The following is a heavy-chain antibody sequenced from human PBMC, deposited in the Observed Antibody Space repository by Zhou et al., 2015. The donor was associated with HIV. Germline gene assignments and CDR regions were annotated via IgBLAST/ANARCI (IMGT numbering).Heavy chain of an antibody. V-gene: IGHV1-69*01. D-gene: IGHD6-6*01. CDR3: ARDRGGATRPEWRYFDL. J-gene: IGHJ2*01. CDR2: IIHAFDEA. Sequence: QVLLVQSGAEVKKPGSSVTVSCEAPGGAFSKYAIHWVRQAPGQGFEWMGGIIHAFDEATFAPKFRGRITITTDEVTNTAYMELSSLRSEDTAVYYCARDRGGATRPEWRYFDLWGRGTLVTVSS. CDR1: GGAFSKYA.